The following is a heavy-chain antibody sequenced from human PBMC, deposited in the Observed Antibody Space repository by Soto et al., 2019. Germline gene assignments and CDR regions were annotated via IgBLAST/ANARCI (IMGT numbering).Heavy chain of an antibody. J-gene: IGHJ6*02. CDR1: GFTFDDYA. CDR3: AKDIGGSVTLYYYYGMDV. D-gene: IGHD2-15*01. CDR2: ISWNSGSI. V-gene: IGHV3-9*01. Sequence: EVQLVESGGGLVQPGRSLRLSCAASGFTFDDYAMHWVRQAPGKGLEWVSGISWNSGSIGYADSVKGRFTISRDNAKNSLYLQMNSLRAEDTALSYCAKDIGGSVTLYYYYGMDVWGQGTTVTVSS.